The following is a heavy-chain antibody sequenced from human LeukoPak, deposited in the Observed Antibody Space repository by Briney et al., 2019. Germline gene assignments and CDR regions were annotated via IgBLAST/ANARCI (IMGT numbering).Heavy chain of an antibody. V-gene: IGHV3-23*01. CDR2: ISGSGGST. CDR1: GFTFSSYA. D-gene: IGHD3-3*01. CDR3: AKTGPQITYYDFWSGYYEDY. J-gene: IGHJ4*02. Sequence: PGGSLRLSCAASGFTFSSYAMSWVRQAPGKGLEWVSAISGSGGSTYYADSVKGRFTISRDNSKNTLYLQMNSLRAEDTAVYYCAKTGPQITYYDFWSGYYEDYWGQGALVTVSS.